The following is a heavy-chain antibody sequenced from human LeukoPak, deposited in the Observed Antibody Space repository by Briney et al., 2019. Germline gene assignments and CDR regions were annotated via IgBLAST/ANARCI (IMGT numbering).Heavy chain of an antibody. D-gene: IGHD2-15*01. V-gene: IGHV4-4*07. CDR3: ARDLSYCSGGSCYSGFDY. CDR1: GGSISSYY. Sequence: SETLPLTCTVSGGSISSYYWSWIRQPAGKGLEWIGRIYTSGSTNYNPSLKSRVTMSVDTSKNQFSLKLSSVTAADTAVYYCARDLSYCSGGSCYSGFDYWGQGTLVTVSS. CDR2: IYTSGST. J-gene: IGHJ4*02.